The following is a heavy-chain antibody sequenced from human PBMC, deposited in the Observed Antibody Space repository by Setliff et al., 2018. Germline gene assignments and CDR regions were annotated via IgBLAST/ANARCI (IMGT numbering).Heavy chain of an antibody. CDR1: GYMFNSYG. CDR3: ARNIMIFGVVNTAEYFQH. V-gene: IGHV1-18*01. Sequence: GASVKVSCKTSGYMFNSYGLSWVRQAPGQGLDWMGWISSYNGHTNYAQKFQGRVTMTTDTSTSTAYMDLRSLRSDDTAVYYCARNIMIFGVVNTAEYFQHWGQGTLGT. J-gene: IGHJ1*01. D-gene: IGHD3-3*01. CDR2: ISSYNGHT.